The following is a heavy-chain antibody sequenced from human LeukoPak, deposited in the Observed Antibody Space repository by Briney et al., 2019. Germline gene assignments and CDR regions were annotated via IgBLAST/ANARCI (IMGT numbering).Heavy chain of an antibody. V-gene: IGHV1-24*01. CDR3: ARDPHYYGSGSYYENWFDP. J-gene: IGHJ5*02. CDR2: FDPEDGET. D-gene: IGHD3-10*01. Sequence: ASVKVSCKVSGYTLTELSMHWVRQAPGKGLEWMGGFDPEDGETIYAQKLQGRVTMTTDTSTSTAYMELRSLRSDDTAVYYCARDPHYYGSGSYYENWFDPWGQGTLVTVSS. CDR1: GYTLTELS.